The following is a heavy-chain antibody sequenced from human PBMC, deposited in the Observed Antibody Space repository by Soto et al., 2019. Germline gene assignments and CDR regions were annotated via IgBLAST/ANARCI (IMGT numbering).Heavy chain of an antibody. CDR3: ARGIATLPVFAFDI. Sequence: QGTLKESGPTLVKPTQTLTLTCSFSGFSLSTSGVGVGWIRQSPGKALEWLALIYWSGDEHYRPSLKSRLSITKDTSKNHVVLIMTDMDPVDTATYYCARGIATLPVFAFDIWGQGTMGTVSS. D-gene: IGHD6-6*01. CDR1: GFSLSTSGVG. J-gene: IGHJ3*02. CDR2: IYWSGDE. V-gene: IGHV2-5*01.